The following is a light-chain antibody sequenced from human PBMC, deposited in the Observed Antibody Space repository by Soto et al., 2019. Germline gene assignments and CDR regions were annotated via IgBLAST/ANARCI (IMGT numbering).Light chain of an antibody. CDR3: QVWDSSSDHPVV. CDR1: NIGSKS. Sequence: SYELTQPPSVSVAPGQTARITCGGNNIGSKSVHWYQQKPGQAPVLVVYDDSDRPSGIPGRFSGSHSGNTATLTISRVEAGDEADYYCQVWDSSSDHPVVFGGGTKLTVL. J-gene: IGLJ2*01. CDR2: DDS. V-gene: IGLV3-21*02.